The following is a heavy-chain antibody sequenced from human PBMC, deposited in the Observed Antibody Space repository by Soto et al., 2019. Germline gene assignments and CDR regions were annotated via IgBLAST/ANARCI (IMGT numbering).Heavy chain of an antibody. CDR1: GGSISSGGYY. D-gene: IGHD2-15*01. Sequence: LSLTCTVSGGSISSGGYYWSWIRQHPGKGLEWIGYIYYSGSTYYNPSLKSRVTISVDTSKNQFSLKLSSVTAADTAVYYCARDRCGGSCYSNYYYGVEVWGQGTTVTVPS. CDR2: IYYSGST. CDR3: ARDRCGGSCYSNYYYGVEV. V-gene: IGHV4-31*03. J-gene: IGHJ6*02.